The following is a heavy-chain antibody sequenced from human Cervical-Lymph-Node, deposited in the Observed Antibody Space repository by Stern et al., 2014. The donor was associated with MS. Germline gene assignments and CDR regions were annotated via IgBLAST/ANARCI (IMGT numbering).Heavy chain of an antibody. D-gene: IGHD1-26*01. CDR1: GFTFSSYA. V-gene: IGHV3-23*04. CDR3: AKDRNSGSYYGKGLDP. CDR2: ISGSGGST. J-gene: IGHJ5*02. Sequence: EVQLVESGGGLVQPGGSLRLSCAASGFTFSSYAMSWVRQAPGKGLEWVSAISGSGGSTYYADSVKGRFTISRDNSKNTLYLQMNSLRAEDTAVYYCAKDRNSGSYYGKGLDPWGQGTLVTVSS.